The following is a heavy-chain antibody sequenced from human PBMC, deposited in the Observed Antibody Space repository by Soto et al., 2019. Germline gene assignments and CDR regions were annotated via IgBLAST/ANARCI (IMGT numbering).Heavy chain of an antibody. CDR3: ARGPRIYYDSSGYYRPTYYFDY. J-gene: IGHJ4*02. CDR2: IIPIFGTA. Sequence: SVKVSCKASGGTFSSYAISWVRQAPGQGLEWMGGIIPIFGTANYAQKFQGRVTITADKSTSTAYMELSSLRSEDTAVYYCARGPRIYYDSSGYYRPTYYFDYWGQGTLVTVSS. V-gene: IGHV1-69*06. CDR1: GGTFSSYA. D-gene: IGHD3-22*01.